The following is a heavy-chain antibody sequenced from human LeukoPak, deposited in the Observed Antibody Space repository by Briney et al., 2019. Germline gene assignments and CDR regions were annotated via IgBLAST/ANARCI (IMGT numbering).Heavy chain of an antibody. J-gene: IGHJ4*02. V-gene: IGHV4-4*07. CDR1: GGSISSYY. CDR2: IYTSGST. Sequence: SETLSLTCTVSGGSISSYYWSWIRQPTGKGLEWIVRIYTSGSTNYNPSLKSRVTMSVGTSKNQFSLKLSSVTAADTAVYYCARESQLPTIDYWGQGTLVTVSS. D-gene: IGHD2-2*01. CDR3: ARESQLPTIDY.